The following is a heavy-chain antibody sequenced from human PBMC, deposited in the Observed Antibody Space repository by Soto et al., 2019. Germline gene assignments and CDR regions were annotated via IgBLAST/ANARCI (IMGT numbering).Heavy chain of an antibody. CDR1: GFTFSDYY. Sequence: QVQLVESGGGLVKPGGSLRLSCAASGFTFSDYYMSWLRQAPGKGLEWVSYITSSSTYTNYAVSVKGRFTLSRDNAKNSLYLQMNSLRAEDTAVYYCARAHSSTVTYFDYWGQGTLVTVSS. D-gene: IGHD4-17*01. J-gene: IGHJ4*02. V-gene: IGHV3-11*05. CDR3: ARAHSSTVTYFDY. CDR2: ITSSSTYT.